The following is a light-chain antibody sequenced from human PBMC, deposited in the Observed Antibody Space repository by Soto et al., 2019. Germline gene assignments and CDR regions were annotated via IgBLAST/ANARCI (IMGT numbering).Light chain of an antibody. Sequence: EIVMGQSPATLAVSPWERATLCCVASQRVSSNLSWYQQKPGQAPRLLIYGASTRATGIPARFIGSGSGTEFTLTISSLQSEDFAVYYCQQYNNWPLTFGGGTKVDIK. CDR2: GAS. CDR3: QQYNNWPLT. V-gene: IGKV3-15*01. CDR1: QRVSSN. J-gene: IGKJ4*01.